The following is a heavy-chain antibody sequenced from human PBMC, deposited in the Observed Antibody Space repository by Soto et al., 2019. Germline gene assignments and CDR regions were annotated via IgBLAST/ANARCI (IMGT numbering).Heavy chain of an antibody. D-gene: IGHD3-9*01. Sequence: GASVKVSCKASGYTFTGYYMHWVRQAPGQGLEWMGWINPNSGGTNYAQKFQGWVTMTRDTSISTAYMELSRLRSDDTAVYYCARAFYDILTGYFLGGMDVWGQGTTVTVSS. CDR1: GYTFTGYY. CDR3: ARAFYDILTGYFLGGMDV. V-gene: IGHV1-2*04. CDR2: INPNSGGT. J-gene: IGHJ6*02.